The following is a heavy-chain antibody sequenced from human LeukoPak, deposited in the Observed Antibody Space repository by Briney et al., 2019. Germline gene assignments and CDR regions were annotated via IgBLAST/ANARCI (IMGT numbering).Heavy chain of an antibody. V-gene: IGHV3-9*01. Sequence: PGGSLRLSCAASGFTFNGYAIHWVRQAPGKGLEWVSSISRNSDNIGYADSVKGRFTISRDNSKNTLYLQMNSLRAEDTAVYYCARSLGSSWDSDWFDPWGQGTLVTVSS. CDR2: ISRNSDNI. J-gene: IGHJ5*02. CDR1: GFTFNGYA. CDR3: ARSLGSSWDSDWFDP. D-gene: IGHD6-13*01.